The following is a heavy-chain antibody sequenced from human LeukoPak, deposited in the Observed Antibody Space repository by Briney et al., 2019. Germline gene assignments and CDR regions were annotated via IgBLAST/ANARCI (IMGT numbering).Heavy chain of an antibody. J-gene: IGHJ4*02. V-gene: IGHV3-21*01. CDR1: GFTFSSYA. CDR2: ISSSSSYI. Sequence: GGSLRLSCAASGFTFSSYAMHWVRQAPGKGLEWVSSISSSSSYIYYADSVKGRFTISRDNAKNSLYLQMNSLRAEDTAVYYCARDTRGYDYVWGIHWGQGTLVTVSS. D-gene: IGHD3-16*01. CDR3: ARDTRGYDYVWGIH.